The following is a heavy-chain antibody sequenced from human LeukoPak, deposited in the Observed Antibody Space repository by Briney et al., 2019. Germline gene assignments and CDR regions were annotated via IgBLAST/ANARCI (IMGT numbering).Heavy chain of an antibody. CDR1: GFTFDDYA. J-gene: IGHJ4*02. CDR2: ISWNSGSI. Sequence: QPGGSLRLSCAASGFTFDDYAMHWVRQAPGKGLEWVSGISWNSGSIGYADSEKGRFTISRDNAKNSLYLQMNSLRAEDTALYYCAKGRAAAGILVDYWGQGTLVTVSS. D-gene: IGHD6-13*01. CDR3: AKGRAAAGILVDY. V-gene: IGHV3-9*01.